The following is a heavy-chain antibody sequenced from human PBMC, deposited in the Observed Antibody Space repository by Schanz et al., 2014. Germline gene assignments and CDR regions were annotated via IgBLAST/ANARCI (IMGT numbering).Heavy chain of an antibody. CDR1: GFAFSSFA. J-gene: IGHJ4*02. Sequence: EVQLMESGGGLVKPGGSLRLSCVASGFAFSSFAMTWVCQAPGRGLEWVSSISTSGTYMYIADSLKGRFTISRDNSKNTLYLQMNSLRAEDTAVYFCAKIERNEDWVQGTLVTVSS. D-gene: IGHD1-1*01. CDR2: ISTSGTYM. CDR3: AKIERNED. V-gene: IGHV3-21*04.